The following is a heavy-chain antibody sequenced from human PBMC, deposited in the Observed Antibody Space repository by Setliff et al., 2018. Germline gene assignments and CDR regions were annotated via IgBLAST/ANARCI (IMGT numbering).Heavy chain of an antibody. CDR2: ISSSSGNT. Sequence: ASVKVSCKASGYAFNSNGMSWVRQAPGQGLEWMGWISSSSGNTNYAQKFQGRVTMTRDTSTSTFYMELRSLTSDDTAVYYCARDTNQWDTTYMDVWGKGTTVNVS. J-gene: IGHJ6*03. V-gene: IGHV1-18*01. CDR1: GYAFNSNG. CDR3: ARDTNQWDTTYMDV. D-gene: IGHD1-26*01.